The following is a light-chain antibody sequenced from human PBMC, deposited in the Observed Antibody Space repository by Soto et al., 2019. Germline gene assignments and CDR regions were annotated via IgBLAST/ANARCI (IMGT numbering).Light chain of an antibody. CDR3: CSYTVSGTYV. Sequence: QSALTQPPSASGSLGQSVTISCTGTSSDVGAYNYVSWYQQHPGKAPKLMIYEVTRRPSGVPDRFSGSKSGNTASLNVSGLQAEDEADYYCCSYTVSGTYVFGTGTKVTVL. CDR2: EVT. J-gene: IGLJ1*01. V-gene: IGLV2-8*01. CDR1: SSDVGAYNY.